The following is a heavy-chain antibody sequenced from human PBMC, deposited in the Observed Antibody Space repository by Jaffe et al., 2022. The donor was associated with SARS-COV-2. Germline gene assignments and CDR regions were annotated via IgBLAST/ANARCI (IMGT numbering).Heavy chain of an antibody. V-gene: IGHV3-33*01. CDR2: IWYDGSNK. J-gene: IGHJ4*02. Sequence: QVQLVESGGGVVQPGRSLRLSCAASGFTFSSYGMHWVRQAPGKGLEWVAVIWYDGSNKYYADSVKGRFTISRDNSKNTLYLQMNSLRAEDTAVYYCATGDNGDAPAPGIAVAGSSFWGQGTLVTVSS. CDR1: GFTFSSYG. CDR3: ATGDNGDAPAPGIAVAGSSF. D-gene: IGHD6-19*01.